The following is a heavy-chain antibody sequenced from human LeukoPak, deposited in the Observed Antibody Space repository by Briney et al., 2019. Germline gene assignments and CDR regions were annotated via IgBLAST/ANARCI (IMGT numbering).Heavy chain of an antibody. CDR1: GGSISSYY. V-gene: IGHV4-59*01. CDR3: ARVNSSGWYLYYGIDV. Sequence: SETLSLTCTVSGGSISSYYWSWIRQPPGKGLEWIGYIYYSGSTNYNPSLKSRVTISVDTSKNQFSLKLSSVTAADTAVYYCARVNSSGWYLYYGIDVWGQGTTVTVSS. D-gene: IGHD6-19*01. J-gene: IGHJ6*02. CDR2: IYYSGST.